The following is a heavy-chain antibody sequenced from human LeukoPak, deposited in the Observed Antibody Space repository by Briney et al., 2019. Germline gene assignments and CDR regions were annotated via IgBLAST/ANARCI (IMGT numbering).Heavy chain of an antibody. CDR3: AKHPGDFTGIVNYYYMDL. Sequence: GGSLRLSCAASGFTFSSYGMHWVRQAPGKGLEWVAFIRYDGSNKYYVDSVKGRFTISRDNSKNTLYLQMNSLRAEDTAVYYCAKHPGDFTGIVNYYYMDLWGKGTTVTVSS. J-gene: IGHJ6*03. CDR2: IRYDGSNK. D-gene: IGHD1-26*01. V-gene: IGHV3-30*02. CDR1: GFTFSSYG.